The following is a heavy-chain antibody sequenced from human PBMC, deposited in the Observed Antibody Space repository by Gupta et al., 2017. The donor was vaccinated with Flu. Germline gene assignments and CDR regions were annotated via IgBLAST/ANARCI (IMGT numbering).Heavy chain of an antibody. CDR1: GFTFSSYG. J-gene: IGHJ4*02. Sequence: QVQLVESGGGVVQPGRSLRLSCAASGFTFSSYGMHWVRQAPGKGLEWVAVISYDGSNKYYADSVKGRFTISRDNSKNTLYLQMNSLRAEDTAVYYCAKEGSSGYSSSCIDYWGQGTLVTVSS. V-gene: IGHV3-30*18. CDR2: ISYDGSNK. CDR3: AKEGSSGYSSSCIDY. D-gene: IGHD6-13*01.